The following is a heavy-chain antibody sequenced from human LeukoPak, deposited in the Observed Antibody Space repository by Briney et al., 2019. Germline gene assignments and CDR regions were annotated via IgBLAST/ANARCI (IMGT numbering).Heavy chain of an antibody. V-gene: IGHV3-21*01. J-gene: IGHJ4*02. Sequence: PGGSLRLSCAASGFTFSSYSMNWVRQAPGKGLEWVSSISSSSSYIYYADSVKGRFTISRDNAKNSLYLQMNSLRAEGTAVYYCARDRQSSRIAAAGTFDYWGQGTLVTVSS. CDR3: ARDRQSSRIAAAGTFDY. CDR2: ISSSSSYI. CDR1: GFTFSSYS. D-gene: IGHD6-13*01.